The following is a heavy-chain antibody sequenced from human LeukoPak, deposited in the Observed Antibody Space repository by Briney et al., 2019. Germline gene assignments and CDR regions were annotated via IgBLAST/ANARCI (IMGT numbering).Heavy chain of an antibody. V-gene: IGHV3-23*01. CDR2: ITGNHGAT. CDR1: GFSVSNYG. CDR3: TKDPNGDYVGAFDP. D-gene: IGHD4-17*01. Sequence: GGSLRLSCAVSGFSVSNYGMSWVRQAPGKGLEWVSSITGNHGATYNINSVRGRFTISRDNSQNTLYLQMNSLRAEDTAVYYCTKDPNGDYVGAFDPWGQGTLVTVSS. J-gene: IGHJ5*02.